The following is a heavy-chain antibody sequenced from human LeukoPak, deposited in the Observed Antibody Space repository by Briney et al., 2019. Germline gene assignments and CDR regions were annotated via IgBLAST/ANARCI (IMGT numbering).Heavy chain of an antibody. D-gene: IGHD2-15*01. V-gene: IGHV1-69*13. CDR3: ARDPLGYCSGSSCYLPFDY. Sequence: GASVKVSCKASGGTFIIYAISWVRQAPGQGLEWMGGIIPIFGTAIYAQKFQGRVTITADGSTSTAYMELSSLRSEDTAVYYCARDPLGYCSGSSCYLPFDYWGQGTLVTVSS. J-gene: IGHJ4*02. CDR1: GGTFIIYA. CDR2: IIPIFGTA.